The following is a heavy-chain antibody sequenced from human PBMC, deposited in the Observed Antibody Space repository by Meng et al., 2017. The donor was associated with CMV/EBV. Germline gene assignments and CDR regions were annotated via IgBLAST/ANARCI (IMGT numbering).Heavy chain of an antibody. Sequence: FSGYYWSWIRQPPGKGLKWIGEINHSGSTNYNPSLKSRVTISVDTSKNQFSLKLSSVTAADTAVYYCARVRHSFVVVPAAKCCWFDPWGQGTLVTVSS. V-gene: IGHV4-34*01. D-gene: IGHD2-2*01. CDR1: FSGYY. CDR3: ARVRHSFVVVPAAKCCWFDP. CDR2: INHSGST. J-gene: IGHJ5*02.